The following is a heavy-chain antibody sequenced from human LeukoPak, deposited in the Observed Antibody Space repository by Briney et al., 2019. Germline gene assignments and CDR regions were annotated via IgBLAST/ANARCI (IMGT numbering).Heavy chain of an antibody. J-gene: IGHJ6*02. CDR3: ARDKVIAVAGTPDYYYYGMDV. Sequence: GRSLRLSCAASGFTFSSYAMHWVRQAPGKGLEWAAVISYDGSNKYYADSVKGRYTISRDNSKNTLYLQMNSLRAEDTAVYYCARDKVIAVAGTPDYYYYGMDVWGQGTTVTVSS. CDR1: GFTFSSYA. V-gene: IGHV3-30-3*01. D-gene: IGHD6-19*01. CDR2: ISYDGSNK.